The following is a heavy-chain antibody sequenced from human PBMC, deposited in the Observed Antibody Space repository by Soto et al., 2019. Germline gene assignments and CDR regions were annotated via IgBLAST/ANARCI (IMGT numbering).Heavy chain of an antibody. J-gene: IGHJ5*02. V-gene: IGHV3-74*01. CDR1: GFSFSTYW. D-gene: IGHD3-3*01. CDR3: ASIGHVLRFSEGHIS. CDR2: INSDGSST. Sequence: GGSLRLSCAASGFSFSTYWMHWVRQAPGKGLVWVSRINSDGSSTSFADSVKGRFTISRDNAKNTLYLQMNSLRAEDTAVYYCASIGHVLRFSEGHISWGEGTLVTVSS.